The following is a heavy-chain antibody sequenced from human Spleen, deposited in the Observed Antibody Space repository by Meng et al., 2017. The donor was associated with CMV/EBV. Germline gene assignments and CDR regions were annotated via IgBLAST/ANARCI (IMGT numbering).Heavy chain of an antibody. V-gene: IGHV3-33*05. D-gene: IGHD6-13*01. CDR3: AKGLAAADDY. CDR2: ISYDGSSK. J-gene: IGHJ4*02. CDR1: GFIFISCG. Sequence: LSCAASGFIFISCGMHWVRQAPGKGLEWVALISYDGSSKYYADSVKGRFTISRDNSKNTLYLQMNSLRAEDTAVYYCAKGLAAADDYWGQGTLVTVSS.